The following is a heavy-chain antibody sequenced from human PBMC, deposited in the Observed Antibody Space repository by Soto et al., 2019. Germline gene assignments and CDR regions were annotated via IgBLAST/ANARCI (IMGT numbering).Heavy chain of an antibody. J-gene: IGHJ4*02. D-gene: IGHD1-26*01. Sequence: GGSLRLSCAASGFTFGSYWMHWVRQAPGKGLAWASRLNSDGSTTNYADSVKGRFTISRDNAKNTVYLQMNSLRVEDTAVYYCARGRSGTSALDYWGQGILVTVSS. V-gene: IGHV3-74*01. CDR2: LNSDGSTT. CDR1: GFTFGSYW. CDR3: ARGRSGTSALDY.